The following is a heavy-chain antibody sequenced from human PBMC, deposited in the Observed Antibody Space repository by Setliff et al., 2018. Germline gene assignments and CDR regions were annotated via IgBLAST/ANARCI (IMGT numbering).Heavy chain of an antibody. V-gene: IGHV1-18*01. D-gene: IGHD2-21*01. CDR2: ISGYTGNT. J-gene: IGHJ4*02. CDR3: ARDEASCGGDCYSRGYFDF. Sequence: PGPSVKVSCKASGFSFSNYGITWVRQAPGRGLEWLGWISGYTGNTNSVQKLRGRVTMTTDTSTSTAYLELGSLTTDDTAVYYCARDEASCGGDCYSRGYFDFWGQGTLVTVSS. CDR1: GFSFSNYG.